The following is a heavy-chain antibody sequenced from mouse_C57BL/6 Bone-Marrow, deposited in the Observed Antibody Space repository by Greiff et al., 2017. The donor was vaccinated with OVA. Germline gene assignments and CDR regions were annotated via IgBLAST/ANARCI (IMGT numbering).Heavy chain of an antibody. D-gene: IGHD2-5*01. CDR2: ISDGGSYT. CDR3: AREEDSNYGSWYFDV. V-gene: IGHV5-4*01. Sequence: EVHLVESGGGLVKPGGSLKLSCAASGFTFSSYAMSWVRQTPEKRLEWVAPISDGGSYTYYPDNVKGRFTISRDNAKNNLYLQMSHLKSEDTAMYYCAREEDSNYGSWYFDVWGTGTTVTVSS. CDR1: GFTFSSYA. J-gene: IGHJ1*03.